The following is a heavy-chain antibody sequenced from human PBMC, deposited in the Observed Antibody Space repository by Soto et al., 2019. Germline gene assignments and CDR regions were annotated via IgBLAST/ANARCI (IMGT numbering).Heavy chain of an antibody. J-gene: IGHJ4*02. Sequence: TSETLSLTCTVSGDSIITSAYYWGWVRQPPGKGLEWVGTIYYTGSTYYNPPLESRVTMSLQTSKNRFSLNLTSVTAADTAVYFCARDFSPAGYFETSGYPYWGQGTLVTVSS. CDR1: GDSIITSAYY. V-gene: IGHV4-39*02. D-gene: IGHD3-22*01. CDR2: IYYTGST. CDR3: ARDFSPAGYFETSGYPY.